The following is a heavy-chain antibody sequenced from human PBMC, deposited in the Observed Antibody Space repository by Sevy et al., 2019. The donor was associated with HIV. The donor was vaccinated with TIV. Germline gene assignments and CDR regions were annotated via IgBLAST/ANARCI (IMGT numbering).Heavy chain of an antibody. V-gene: IGHV3-30*04. CDR3: ARSQSSSWHYFDY. Sequence: GGSLRLSCAASGFIFSDYTLHWVRQAPGTGLEWVAVISYDGSFTYYADSVDGRFTISRDNSKNTLFLQMNSLRHEDTAVYYCARSQSSSWHYFDYWGQGTLVTVSS. CDR1: GFIFSDYT. D-gene: IGHD6-13*01. CDR2: ISYDGSFT. J-gene: IGHJ4*02.